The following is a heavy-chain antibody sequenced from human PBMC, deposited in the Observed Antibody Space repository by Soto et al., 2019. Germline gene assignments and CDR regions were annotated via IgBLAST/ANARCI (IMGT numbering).Heavy chain of an antibody. J-gene: IGHJ6*03. CDR3: AREKLGDYYYYYYMDV. CDR1: GGSISSGGYY. Sequence: PSETLSLTCTVSGGSISSGGYYWSWIRQHPGKGLEWMGSIYYSGSSHYNPSLRSRVSISVDTSKNQFSLKLSSVSAADTAVYYCAREKLGDYYYYYYMDVWGKGTTVTVSS. V-gene: IGHV4-31*03. CDR2: IYYSGSS. D-gene: IGHD3-16*01.